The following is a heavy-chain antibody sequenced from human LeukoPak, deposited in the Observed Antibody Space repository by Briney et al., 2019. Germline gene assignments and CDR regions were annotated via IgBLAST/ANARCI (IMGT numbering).Heavy chain of an antibody. V-gene: IGHV1-24*01. Sequence: ASVKVSCKVSGYTLTELSMHWVRQGPGRGLEWMGGFDPEDGETIYAQKFQGRVTMTEDTSTDTAYMELSSLRSEDTAVYYCATGPPFGRSGYIGYYYYGMDVWGQGTTVTVSS. J-gene: IGHJ6*02. CDR3: ATGPPFGRSGYIGYYYYGMDV. CDR1: GYTLTELS. D-gene: IGHD3-3*01. CDR2: FDPEDGET.